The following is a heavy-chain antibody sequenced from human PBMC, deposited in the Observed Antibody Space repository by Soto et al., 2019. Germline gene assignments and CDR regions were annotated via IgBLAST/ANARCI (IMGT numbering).Heavy chain of an antibody. D-gene: IGHD6-19*01. J-gene: IGHJ4*02. V-gene: IGHV3-23*01. CDR2: ISGSGGST. Sequence: PVGSLRLSCAGSGFTFSIYAMTWVRRSPGKGLEWVSISGSGGSTYYADSVKGRFTISRDNSKNTLYLQMNSLRAEDTAVYYCAKASGSGYFDYWGQGTLVTVSS. CDR1: GFTFSIYA. CDR3: AKASGSGYFDY.